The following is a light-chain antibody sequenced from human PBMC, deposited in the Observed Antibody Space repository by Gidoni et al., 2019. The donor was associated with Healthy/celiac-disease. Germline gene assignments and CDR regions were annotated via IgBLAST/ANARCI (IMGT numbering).Light chain of an antibody. J-gene: IGLJ1*01. V-gene: IGLV2-23*02. CDR1: SSDVGSYNL. CDR2: EVS. Sequence: QSALTQPASVSGSPGQSLTISCTGTSSDVGSYNLVSWYQQQPGKAPKLMIYEVSKRPSGVSNRFSGSKSGNTASLTISGLQAEDEADYYCCSYAGSPYVFGTGTKVTVL. CDR3: CSYAGSPYV.